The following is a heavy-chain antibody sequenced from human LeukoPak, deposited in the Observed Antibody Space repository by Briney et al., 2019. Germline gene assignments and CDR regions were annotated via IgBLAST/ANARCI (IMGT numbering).Heavy chain of an antibody. Sequence: SETLSLTCTVSGGSISSYYWSWIRQPPGKGLEWIGYIYCSGSTNYNPSLKSRVTISVDTSKNQFSLKLSSVTAADTAVYYCARGGSYYDILTGYSPNHYYFDYWGQGTLVTVSS. D-gene: IGHD3-9*01. J-gene: IGHJ4*02. CDR1: GGSISSYY. CDR3: ARGGSYYDILTGYSPNHYYFDY. CDR2: IYCSGST. V-gene: IGHV4-59*01.